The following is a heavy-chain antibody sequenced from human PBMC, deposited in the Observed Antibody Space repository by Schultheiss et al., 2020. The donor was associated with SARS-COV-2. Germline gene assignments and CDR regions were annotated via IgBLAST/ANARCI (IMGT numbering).Heavy chain of an antibody. CDR2: INPNSGGT. D-gene: IGHD6-13*01. CDR3: ARGPYSSSSGRGNHAFYI. Sequence: ASVKVSCKASGYTFTGYYMHWVRQAPGQGLEWMGWINPNSGGTNYAQKFQGRVTMTRDTSTSTVYMELSSLRSEDTAVYYCARGPYSSSSGRGNHAFYIWGQGTMVTVSS. V-gene: IGHV1-2*02. CDR1: GYTFTGYY. J-gene: IGHJ3*02.